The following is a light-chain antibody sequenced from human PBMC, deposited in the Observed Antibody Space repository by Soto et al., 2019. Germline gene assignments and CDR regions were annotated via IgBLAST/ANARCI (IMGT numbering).Light chain of an antibody. V-gene: IGLV1-51*01. CDR3: ATWDGSLPGEV. J-gene: IGLJ2*01. CDR1: SSNIGNNY. Sequence: QSVLTQSPSVSAAPGQKVTISCSGSSSNIGNNYVSWYQQLPGTAPKLLMYDNNKRPSVIPDRFSGSKSGTSGTLDITGLQTGDEADYYCATWDGSLPGEVFGGGTKVTVL. CDR2: DNN.